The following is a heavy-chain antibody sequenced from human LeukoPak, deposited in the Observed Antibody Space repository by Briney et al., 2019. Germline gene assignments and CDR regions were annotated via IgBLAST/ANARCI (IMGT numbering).Heavy chain of an antibody. CDR3: ARGRYNWNDPTFMDV. D-gene: IGHD1-1*01. CDR2: ISSSGTTR. J-gene: IGHJ6*02. V-gene: IGHV3-48*03. CDR1: GFTLSNYE. Sequence: GRSLRLSCAASGFTLSNYEMNWASQAPGKGLEWLSYISSSGTTRYYADSVKGRFTISRDNAKNSLYLQMNSLRAEDTALYYCARGRYNWNDPTFMDVWGQGTTVSVSS.